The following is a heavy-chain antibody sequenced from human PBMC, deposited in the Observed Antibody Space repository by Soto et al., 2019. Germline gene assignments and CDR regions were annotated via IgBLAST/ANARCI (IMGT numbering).Heavy chain of an antibody. D-gene: IGHD2-21*02. CDR2: ISSSSDYI. V-gene: IGHV3-21*01. CDR3: AREGYGDFPYNSFDP. J-gene: IGHJ5*02. CDR1: GFTFSGYS. Sequence: EVLLVESGGGLVKPGGSLRLSCAASGFTFSGYSMNWVRQAPGKGLEWVSCISSSSDYIYYADSVKGRFTISRDNAKSSLYLQMHSLRAEDTAVYFCAREGYGDFPYNSFDPWGQGTLVTGSS.